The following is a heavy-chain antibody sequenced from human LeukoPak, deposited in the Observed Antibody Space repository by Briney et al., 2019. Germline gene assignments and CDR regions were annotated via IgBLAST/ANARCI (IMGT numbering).Heavy chain of an antibody. V-gene: IGHV4-39*01. J-gene: IGHJ4*02. D-gene: IGHD5-18*01. Sequence: PSETLSLTCIVSGGSLNSPNYYWGWIRQPPGKGLEWIGTIYYTGTTYYNPSLKSRLTISVDTSKNQFSLKLTSVTAADTAVYYCARIYSAYSYGPFGYWGQGALVTVSS. CDR3: ARIYSAYSYGPFGY. CDR2: IYYTGTT. CDR1: GGSLNSPNYY.